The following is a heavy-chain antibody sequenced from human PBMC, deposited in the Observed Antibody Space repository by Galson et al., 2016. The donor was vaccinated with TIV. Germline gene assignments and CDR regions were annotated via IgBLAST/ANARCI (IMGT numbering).Heavy chain of an antibody. CDR3: ARDRVVGATYYNYYYGMDV. D-gene: IGHD2-15*01. CDR1: GLTVNNNY. Sequence: SLRLSCAASGLTVNNNYMTWVRQAPGKGLEWVSVIYSGGDTYYADSVRGRFTISRDNSKDILYLHMNGLRADDTAVYYCARDRVVGATYYNYYYGMDVWGRGTTVTVFS. CDR2: IYSGGDT. V-gene: IGHV3-66*02. J-gene: IGHJ6*02.